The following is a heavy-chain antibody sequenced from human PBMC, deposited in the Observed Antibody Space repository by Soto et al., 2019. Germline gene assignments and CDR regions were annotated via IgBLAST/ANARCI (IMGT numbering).Heavy chain of an antibody. V-gene: IGHV2-70*11. J-gene: IGHJ3*02. D-gene: IGHD3-10*01. CDR2: IDWEDDK. Sequence: SGPTLVNPTQTLTLTCTFSGFSLSTGGMCVNWIRQPPGKALEWLARIDWEDDKYYTTSLKTRLTISKDTSKNQVVLRMTNMDPVDTATYYCARAYYYGSGRGLDIWGQGTMVTVSS. CDR1: GFSLSTGGMC. CDR3: ARAYYYGSGRGLDI.